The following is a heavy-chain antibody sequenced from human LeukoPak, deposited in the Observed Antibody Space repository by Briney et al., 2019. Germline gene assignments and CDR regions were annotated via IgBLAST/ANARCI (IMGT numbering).Heavy chain of an antibody. CDR2: ISYDGSNK. CDR1: GFTFSSYA. Sequence: GGSLRLSCAASGFTFSSYAMHWVRPAPGKGLEWVAVISYDGSNKYYADSVKGRFTISRDNSKNTLYLQMNSLRAEDTAVYYCARGVAGQWMDYFDYWGQGTLVTVSS. V-gene: IGHV3-30-3*01. D-gene: IGHD6-19*01. CDR3: ARGVAGQWMDYFDY. J-gene: IGHJ4*02.